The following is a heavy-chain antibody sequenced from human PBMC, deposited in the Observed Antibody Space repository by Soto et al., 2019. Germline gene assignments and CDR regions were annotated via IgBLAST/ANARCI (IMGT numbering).Heavy chain of an antibody. J-gene: IGHJ6*02. V-gene: IGHV4-59*01. CDR1: GGSISSYY. CDR3: ARDQTRAEAAGQHYYSYGMDV. Sequence: SEDLSLTCTVSGGSISSYYWSWIRQPPGKGLEWIGYIYYSGSTNYNPSLKSRVTISVDTSKNQFSLKLSSVTAADTAVYYCARDQTRAEAAGQHYYSYGMDVCGQATTGT. D-gene: IGHD6-13*01. CDR2: IYYSGST.